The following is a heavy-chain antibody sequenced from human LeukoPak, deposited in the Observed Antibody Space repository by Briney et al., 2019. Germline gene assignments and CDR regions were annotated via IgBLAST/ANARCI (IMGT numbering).Heavy chain of an antibody. CDR1: GGSISSSSYY. CDR3: ARRHSSSWYLSPLFDY. CDR2: IYYSGST. D-gene: IGHD6-13*01. V-gene: IGHV4-39*01. J-gene: IGHJ4*02. Sequence: SETLSLTCTVSGGSISSSSYYWGWIRQPPGKGLEWIGSIYYSGSTYYNPSLKSRVTISVDTSKNQFSLKLSSVTAADTAVYYCARRHSSSWYLSPLFDYWGQGTLVTVSS.